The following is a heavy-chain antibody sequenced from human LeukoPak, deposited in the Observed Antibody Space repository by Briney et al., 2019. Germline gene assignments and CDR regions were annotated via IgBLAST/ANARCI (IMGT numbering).Heavy chain of an antibody. CDR1: GYSISSGYY. D-gene: IGHD3-10*01. CDR2: IYHSGST. J-gene: IGHJ4*02. CDR3: ARLYYGSGVDY. Sequence: SETLSLTCAGSGYSISSGYYWGWIRQPPGKGLEWIGSIYHSGSTYYNPSLKSRVTISVDTSKDQFSLKLSSVTAADTAVYYCARLYYGSGVDYWGQGTLVTVSS. V-gene: IGHV4-38-2*01.